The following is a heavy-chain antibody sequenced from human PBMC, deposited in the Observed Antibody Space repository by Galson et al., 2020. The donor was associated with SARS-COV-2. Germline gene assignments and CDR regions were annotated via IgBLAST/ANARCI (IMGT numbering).Heavy chain of an antibody. CDR1: GIAVTGNP. D-gene: IGHD5-18*01. J-gene: IGHJ2*01. Sequence: GESLKISCEASGIAVTGNPMTWVRQTPGKGLEWVSVIYSGGRRHYADSVKGRFTISRDNSKNTVILQMNSLRAGDTAIYYCARWIEVDTALQTNWYFDLWGRGTLVTVSS. V-gene: IGHV3-66*01. CDR2: IYSGGRR. CDR3: ARWIEVDTALQTNWYFDL.